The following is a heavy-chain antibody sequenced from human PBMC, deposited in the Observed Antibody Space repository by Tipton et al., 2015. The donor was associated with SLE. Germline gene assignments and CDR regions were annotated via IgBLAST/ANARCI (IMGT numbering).Heavy chain of an antibody. Sequence: SLRLSCAASGYGAPTFAMHWVRRAPGKGLEWVAVISFDESVQYYADSVRGRFTVSRDASKNMMYLQMSSLRVEDTAVYYCTDHDAFHIWGQGTVVTVSS. CDR2: ISFDESVQ. CDR1: GYGAPTFA. J-gene: IGHJ3*02. V-gene: IGHV3-30*04. CDR3: TDHDAFHI.